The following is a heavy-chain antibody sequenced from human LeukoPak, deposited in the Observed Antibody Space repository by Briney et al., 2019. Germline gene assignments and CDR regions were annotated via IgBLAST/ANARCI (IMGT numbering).Heavy chain of an antibody. CDR1: GFTFSSYA. J-gene: IGHJ4*02. D-gene: IGHD2-2*02. V-gene: IGHV3-23*01. Sequence: GGSLRLSCAASGFTFSSYAMSWVRQAPGKGLEWVSAISGSGGSTYYADSVKGRSTISRDNSKNTLYLQMNSLRAEDTAVYYCAKVLLGYCSSTSCYTTYYFDYWGQGTLVTVSS. CDR3: AKVLLGYCSSTSCYTTYYFDY. CDR2: ISGSGGST.